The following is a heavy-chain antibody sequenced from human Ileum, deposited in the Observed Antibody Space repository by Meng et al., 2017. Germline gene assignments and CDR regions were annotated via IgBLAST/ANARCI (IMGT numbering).Heavy chain of an antibody. CDR2: IWYDGSNE. Sequence: GGSLRLSCAASGFSFSTYAMHWVRQAPGKGLEWVAVIWYDGSNENYGDSVKGRFTISRDNSKNTLYLQMNSLRADDTAVYYCAREGLNIAAGSKRTAAFDMWGQGTMVTVSS. CDR3: AREGLNIAAGSKRTAAFDM. D-gene: IGHD6-13*01. J-gene: IGHJ3*02. V-gene: IGHV3-33*01. CDR1: GFSFSTYA.